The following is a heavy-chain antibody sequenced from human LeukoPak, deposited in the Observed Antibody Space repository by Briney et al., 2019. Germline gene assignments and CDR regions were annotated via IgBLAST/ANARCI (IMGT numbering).Heavy chain of an antibody. Sequence: SETLSLTCTVSGGSISSWYWSWIRQPPGKGLEWVGHIYDSGSTNYNPSLKSRVTISVDTSKNQFSLKLSSVTAADTAVYYCATLGGWSGYALFDYWGQGTLVTVSS. J-gene: IGHJ4*02. D-gene: IGHD5-12*01. CDR3: ATLGGWSGYALFDY. CDR2: IYDSGST. V-gene: IGHV4-59*01. CDR1: GGSISSWY.